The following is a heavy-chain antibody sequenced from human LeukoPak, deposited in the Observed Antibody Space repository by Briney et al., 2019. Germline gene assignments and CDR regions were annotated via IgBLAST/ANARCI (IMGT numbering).Heavy chain of an antibody. Sequence: SETLSLTCTVSGGSISSYYWSWIRQPPGEGLEWIGYIYYSGSTNYNPSLKSRVTISVDTSKNQFSLKLSSVTAADTAVYYCASIPSSKRYCSSTSCARYFQHWGQGTLVTVSS. J-gene: IGHJ1*01. CDR2: IYYSGST. CDR1: GGSISSYY. CDR3: ASIPSSKRYCSSTSCARYFQH. D-gene: IGHD2-2*01. V-gene: IGHV4-59*01.